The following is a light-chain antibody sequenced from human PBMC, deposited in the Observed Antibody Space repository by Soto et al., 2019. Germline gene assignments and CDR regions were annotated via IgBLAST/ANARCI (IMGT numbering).Light chain of an antibody. V-gene: IGKV1-9*01. CDR3: QQLNSYPLT. J-gene: IGKJ4*01. CDR2: AAS. CDR1: QGISSY. Sequence: IQLTQSPSSLSASVGDRVTITCRASQGISSYLAWYQQKPGKAPKLLIYAASTLQRGAPSRFSGSGSGTDFTLTIRSLQPEDFATYYCQQLNSYPLTFGRGTKVEIK.